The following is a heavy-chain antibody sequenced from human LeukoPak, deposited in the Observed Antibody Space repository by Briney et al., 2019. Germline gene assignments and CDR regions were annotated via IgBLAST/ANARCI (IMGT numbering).Heavy chain of an antibody. CDR1: GYSISSGYY. J-gene: IGHJ3*02. V-gene: IGHV4-38-2*01. D-gene: IGHD6-25*01. CDR3: ARAGRLTFDI. CDR2: INHSGST. Sequence: SETLSLTCAVSGYSISSGYYWGWIRQPPGKGLEWIGEINHSGSTNYNPSLKSRVTISVDTSKNQFSLKLSSVTAADTAVYYCARAGRLTFDIWGQGTMVTVSS.